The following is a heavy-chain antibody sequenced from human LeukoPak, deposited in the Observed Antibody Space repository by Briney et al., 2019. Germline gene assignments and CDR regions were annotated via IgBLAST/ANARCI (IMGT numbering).Heavy chain of an antibody. CDR2: ISSSGSTI. D-gene: IGHD6-19*01. Sequence: GGSLRLSCAASGFTFSSYGMHWVRQAPGKGLEWVSYISSSGSTIYYADSVKGRSTISRDNAKNSLYLQMNSLRAEDTAVYYCARRSGIAVAGAFDYWGQGTLVTVSS. CDR3: ARRSGIAVAGAFDY. V-gene: IGHV3-48*04. J-gene: IGHJ4*02. CDR1: GFTFSSYG.